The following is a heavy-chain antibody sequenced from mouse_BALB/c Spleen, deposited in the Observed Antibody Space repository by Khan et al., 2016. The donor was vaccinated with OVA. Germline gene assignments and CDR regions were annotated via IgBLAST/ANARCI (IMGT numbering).Heavy chain of an antibody. CDR1: GFSLTNYG. J-gene: IGHJ4*01. CDR2: IWSDGSA. D-gene: IGHD2-10*01. Sequence: QVQLKQSGPGLVAPSQSLSITCTISGFSLTNYGVHWVRQSPGNGLEWLVLIWSDGSATYNSALKSRLSISKDNSKSQVFLKMNSLQTDDTAMDNCARQPYYHYYIMDYWGQGTSVTVSS. CDR3: ARQPYYHYYIMDY. V-gene: IGHV2-6-1*01.